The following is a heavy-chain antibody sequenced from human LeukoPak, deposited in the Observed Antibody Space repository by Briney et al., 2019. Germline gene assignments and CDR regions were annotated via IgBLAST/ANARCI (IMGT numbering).Heavy chain of an antibody. Sequence: GGSQSLSCVASGFTFSSYGMHWVRQAPGQGLEWVAVIWNDGSNKYYVDSVKGRFTISRDYSKNTLYLQMNSLRTEDTAVYYCARDYCRSTSCLFDYWGQGTLVTVSS. J-gene: IGHJ4*02. CDR1: GFTFSSYG. CDR2: IWNDGSNK. CDR3: ARDYCRSTSCLFDY. V-gene: IGHV3-33*01. D-gene: IGHD2-2*01.